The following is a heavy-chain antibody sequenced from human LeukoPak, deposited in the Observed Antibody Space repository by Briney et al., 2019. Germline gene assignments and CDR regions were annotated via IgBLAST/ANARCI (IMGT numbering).Heavy chain of an antibody. CDR2: IYNSGST. Sequence: PSETLSLTCTVSGGSISSYHWSWIRQPPGKGLEWIGYIYNSGSTNYNPSLKSRVTMSVDTSKNQFSLKLSSVTAADTAVYYCASQQWLATHYFDYWGQGTLVTVSS. D-gene: IGHD6-19*01. V-gene: IGHV4-59*12. J-gene: IGHJ4*02. CDR3: ASQQWLATHYFDY. CDR1: GGSISSYH.